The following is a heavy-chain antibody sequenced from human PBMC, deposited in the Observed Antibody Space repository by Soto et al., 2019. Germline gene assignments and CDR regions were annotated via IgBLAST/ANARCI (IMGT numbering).Heavy chain of an antibody. D-gene: IGHD2-2*01. V-gene: IGHV4-4*02. J-gene: IGHJ4*02. CDR2: IYHSGST. CDR1: GGSISSSNW. Sequence: PSETLSLTCAVSGGSISSSNWWSWVRQPPGRGLEWIGEIYHSGSTNYNPSLKSRVTISVDKSKNQFSLKLSSVTAADTAVYYCARQGYCSSTSCYAFDYWCQGTLVTVSS. CDR3: ARQGYCSSTSCYAFDY.